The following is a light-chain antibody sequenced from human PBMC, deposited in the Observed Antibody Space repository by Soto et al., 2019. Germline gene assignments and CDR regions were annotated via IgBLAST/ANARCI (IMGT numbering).Light chain of an antibody. CDR1: SSDVGTYNH. J-gene: IGLJ1*01. CDR3: CSYTTSSTLV. V-gene: IGLV2-14*01. CDR2: EVS. Sequence: QSALTQPASVSGSPGQSITISCTGTSSDVGTYNHVSWYQQHPGKAPQLIIYEVSNRPSGLSNRFSASKSGNTASPTISGLQAEDEADYYCCSYTTSSTLVFGTGTKVTAL.